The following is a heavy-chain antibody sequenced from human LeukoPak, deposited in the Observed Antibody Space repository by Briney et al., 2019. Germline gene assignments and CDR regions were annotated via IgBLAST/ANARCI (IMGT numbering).Heavy chain of an antibody. D-gene: IGHD6-13*01. CDR3: ARDLRRGSSSWYVSGGDY. CDR2: ITAYNDNT. CDR1: GYTFTSYG. J-gene: IGHJ4*02. Sequence: ASVKVSCKASGYTFTSYGISWVRQAPGQGLEWMGWITAYNDNTYHAQKLQGRVTMTTDTSTSTAYMELRSLRSDDTAVYYCARDLRRGSSSWYVSGGDYWGQGTLVTVSS. V-gene: IGHV1-18*01.